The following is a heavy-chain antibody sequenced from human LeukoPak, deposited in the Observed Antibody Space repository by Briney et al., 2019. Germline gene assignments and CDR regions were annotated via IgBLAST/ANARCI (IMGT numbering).Heavy chain of an antibody. Sequence: GASVKVSCKASGYTFTSYDINWLRQATGQGPEWMGWMNPNSGATGYAQKFQGRVTMTRSTSINTAYMELSSLRSEDTAVYYYARAPRSWGFDYWGQGTLVTVSS. V-gene: IGHV1-8*01. CDR3: ARAPRSWGFDY. J-gene: IGHJ4*02. D-gene: IGHD7-27*01. CDR2: MNPNSGAT. CDR1: GYTFTSYD.